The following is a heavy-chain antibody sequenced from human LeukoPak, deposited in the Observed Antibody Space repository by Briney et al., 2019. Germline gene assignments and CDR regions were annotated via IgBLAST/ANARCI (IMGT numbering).Heavy chain of an antibody. Sequence: SETLSLTCTVSGGSISSGDYYWSWIRQHPGKGLEWIGYIYYSGSTYYKPSLKSRVTISVGTSKNQFSLKLRSVTAADTAVYYCARGDGGRGSYYFDYWGQGTLVTVSS. CDR2: IYYSGST. J-gene: IGHJ4*02. V-gene: IGHV4-31*03. CDR3: ARGDGGRGSYYFDY. D-gene: IGHD4-23*01. CDR1: GGSISSGDYY.